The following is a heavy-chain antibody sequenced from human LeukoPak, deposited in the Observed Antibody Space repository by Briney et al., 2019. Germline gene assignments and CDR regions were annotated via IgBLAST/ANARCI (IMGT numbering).Heavy chain of an antibody. V-gene: IGHV1-2*02. D-gene: IGHD2-2*03. CDR3: ATYSPGLDIVVVPAALDAFDI. CDR1: GYTFTGYY. CDR2: INPNSSGT. Sequence: ASVKVSCKASGYTFTGYYMHWVRQAPGQGLEWMGWINPNSSGTNYAQKFQGRVTMTRDTSISTAYMELSRLRSDDTAVYYCATYSPGLDIVVVPAALDAFDIWGQGTMVTVSS. J-gene: IGHJ3*02.